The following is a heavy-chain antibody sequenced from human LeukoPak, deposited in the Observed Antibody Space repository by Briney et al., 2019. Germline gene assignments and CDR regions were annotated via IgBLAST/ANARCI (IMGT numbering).Heavy chain of an antibody. CDR2: INPSGGST. J-gene: IGHJ4*02. Sequence: ASVKVSCKASGYTFISYYMHWVRQAPGQGLEWMGIINPSGGSTSYAQKFQGRVTMTRDMSTSTVYMELSSLRSEDTAVYYCARDIPSITMVRGVIGYWGQGTLVTVSS. D-gene: IGHD3-10*01. CDR1: GYTFISYY. CDR3: ARDIPSITMVRGVIGY. V-gene: IGHV1-46*01.